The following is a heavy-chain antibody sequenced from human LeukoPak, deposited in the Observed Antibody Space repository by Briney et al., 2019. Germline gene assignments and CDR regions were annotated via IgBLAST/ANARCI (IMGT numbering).Heavy chain of an antibody. D-gene: IGHD3-9*01. J-gene: IGHJ4*02. Sequence: GGSLRLSCAASGFTVSSNYMSWVRQAPGKGLEWVSAISGSGGSTYYADSVKGRFTISRDNSKNTLYLQMNSLRAEDTAVYYCAKFSINYDILTGYLGDYWGQGTLVTVSS. CDR2: ISGSGGST. CDR3: AKFSINYDILTGYLGDY. V-gene: IGHV3-23*01. CDR1: GFTVSSNY.